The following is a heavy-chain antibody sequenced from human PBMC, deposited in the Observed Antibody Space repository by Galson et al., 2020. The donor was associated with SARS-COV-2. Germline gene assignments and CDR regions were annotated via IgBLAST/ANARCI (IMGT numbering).Heavy chain of an antibody. CDR2: VSATGDRT. CDR1: GFRFGDYA. D-gene: IGHD3-10*01. Sequence: GGSLRISCVASGFRFGDYAMTWVRQAPGKGLEWVSCVSATGDRTYYADSVKGRFNLSRDNSRDTLYLQMNSLRVEDTAIYYCATEQQMFTIQGVYDSWGQGTRVTVSS. J-gene: IGHJ4*02. CDR3: ATEQQMFTIQGVYDS. V-gene: IGHV3-23*01.